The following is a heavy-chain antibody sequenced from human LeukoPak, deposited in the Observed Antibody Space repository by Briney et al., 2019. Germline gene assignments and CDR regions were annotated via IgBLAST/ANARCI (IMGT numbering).Heavy chain of an antibody. J-gene: IGHJ4*02. D-gene: IGHD2/OR15-2a*01. CDR2: IYYSGST. V-gene: IGHV4-39*01. CDR3: AGHHPRNTVDF. Sequence: QPSETLSLTCTVSGGPISSSSDYWGWIRQPPGKGLGWIGSIYYSGSTYHNPSLKSRVTISVDTSKNQFSLKLSSVTAADTAVYYCAGHHPRNTVDFWGQGTLVTVSS. CDR1: GGPISSSSDY.